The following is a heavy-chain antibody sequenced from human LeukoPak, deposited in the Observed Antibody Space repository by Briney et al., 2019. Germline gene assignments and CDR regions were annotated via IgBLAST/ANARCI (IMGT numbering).Heavy chain of an antibody. CDR1: GGSISSYY. CDR2: IYTSGST. J-gene: IGHJ4*02. Sequence: SETLSLTCTVSGGSISSYYWSWIRQPAGKGLECIGRIYTSGSTNYNPSLKSRVTMSVDTSKNHFSLKLSSVTAADTAVYYCARDHDYVWGSYRYRYYFDYWGQGTLVTVSS. D-gene: IGHD3-16*02. CDR3: ARDHDYVWGSYRYRYYFDY. V-gene: IGHV4-4*07.